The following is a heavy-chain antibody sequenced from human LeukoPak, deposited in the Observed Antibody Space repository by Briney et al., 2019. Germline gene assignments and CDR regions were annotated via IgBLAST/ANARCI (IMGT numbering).Heavy chain of an antibody. CDR1: GGSISSYY. CDR3: ARDTGPMVRGVRGHNWFDP. CDR2: IYYSGST. J-gene: IGHJ5*02. V-gene: IGHV4-59*01. Sequence: SETLPLTCTVSGGSISSYYWSWIRQPPGKGLEWVGYIYYSGSTNYNPSLKSRVTISVDTSKNQFSLKLSSVTAADTAVYYCARDTGPMVRGVRGHNWFDPWGQGTLVTVSS. D-gene: IGHD3-10*01.